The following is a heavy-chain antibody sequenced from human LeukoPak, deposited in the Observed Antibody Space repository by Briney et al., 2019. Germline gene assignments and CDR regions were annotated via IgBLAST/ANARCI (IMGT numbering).Heavy chain of an antibody. CDR3: ARQTGSGLFILP. D-gene: IGHD3/OR15-3a*01. CDR2: IRNVGSDK. CDR1: GFTFSTYG. Sequence: PGRSLRLSCAASGFTFSTYGMHWVRQAPGKGLEWVAFIRNVGSDKYYADSVKGRFSISRDNSKYTLNLEMNSLGDEDMAVYYCARQTGSGLFILPGGQGTLVTVSS. V-gene: IGHV3-30*02. J-gene: IGHJ4*02.